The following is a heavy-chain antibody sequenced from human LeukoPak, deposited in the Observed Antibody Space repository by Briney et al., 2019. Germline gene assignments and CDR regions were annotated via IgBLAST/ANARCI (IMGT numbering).Heavy chain of an antibody. V-gene: IGHV3-30*04. CDR3: AKGARWELLLHFDY. CDR1: GFTFSSYA. CDR2: ISYDGSNK. J-gene: IGHJ4*02. Sequence: PRGALRLSCAASGFTFSSYAMHWVRQAPGKGLEWVAVISYDGSNKYYADSVKGRFTISRDNSKNTLYLQMNSLRAEDTAVYYCAKGARWELLLHFDYWGQGTLVTVSS. D-gene: IGHD1-26*01.